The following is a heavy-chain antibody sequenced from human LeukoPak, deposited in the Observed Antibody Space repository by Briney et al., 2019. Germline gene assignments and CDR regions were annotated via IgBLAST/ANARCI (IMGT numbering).Heavy chain of an antibody. Sequence: GGSLRLSCAASGFTFSSYSMNWVRQAPGRGLEWVSSISSSSSYIYYADSVKGRFTISRDNSKNTLYLQMNSLRAEDTAVYYCAKGEAQTQLDYWGQGTLVTVSS. CDR2: ISSSSSYI. J-gene: IGHJ4*02. CDR1: GFTFSSYS. V-gene: IGHV3-21*04. CDR3: AKGEAQTQLDY.